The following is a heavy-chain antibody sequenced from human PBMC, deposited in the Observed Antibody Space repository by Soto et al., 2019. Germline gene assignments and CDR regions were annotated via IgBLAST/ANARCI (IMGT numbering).Heavy chain of an antibody. J-gene: IGHJ4*02. CDR2: ISPHKGDT. D-gene: IGHD3-10*01. CDR3: ARDLDGSGSYFTNS. CDR1: GYTFSSIG. Sequence: ASVKVSCKTSGYTFSSIGISWVRQAPGQGLEWMGWISPHKGDTYYAQRLQGRVTMTTDTSTNTAYMELRSLRSDDTAVYFCARDLDGSGSYFTNSWGQGNLVTVSS. V-gene: IGHV1-18*01.